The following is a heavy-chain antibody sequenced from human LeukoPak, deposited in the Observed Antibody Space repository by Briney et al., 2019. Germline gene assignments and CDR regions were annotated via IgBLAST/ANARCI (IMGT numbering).Heavy chain of an antibody. D-gene: IGHD1-7*01. CDR2: IIPIYGTT. CDR1: GGTFSSYA. CDR3: ARPSNVGGTESQTAFNI. J-gene: IGHJ3*02. V-gene: IGHV1-69*05. Sequence: ASVKVSCKASGGTFSSYAIDWVRQAPGQGLEWMGGIIPIYGTTNYAQKFQGRVTITTDESTSTAYMELSSLRSEDTAVYYCARPSNVGGTESQTAFNIWGQGTMVTVSS.